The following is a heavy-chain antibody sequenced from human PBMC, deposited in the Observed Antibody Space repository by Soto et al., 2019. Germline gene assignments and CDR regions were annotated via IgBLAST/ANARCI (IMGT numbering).Heavy chain of an antibody. D-gene: IGHD3-22*01. CDR3: ATEFTYYDKRSRS. CDR2: IKSDTDGGTT. Sequence: GGSLRLSCAASGFIFNNAWMNWVRQAPGKGLEWVGRIKSDTDGGTTDYAAPVKGRFTISRDDSKNTLYLQMNSLKTDDTAVYYCATEFTYYDKRSRSWGQGTVVTLSS. J-gene: IGHJ5*02. V-gene: IGHV3-15*07. CDR1: GFIFNNAW.